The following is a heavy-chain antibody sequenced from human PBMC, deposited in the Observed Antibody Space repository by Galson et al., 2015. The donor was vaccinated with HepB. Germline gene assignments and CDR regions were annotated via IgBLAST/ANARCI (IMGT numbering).Heavy chain of an antibody. CDR2: INSDGSST. CDR3: ACSPGSGYSPSPENY. Sequence: SLRLSCAASGFTFSSYWMHWVRQAPGKGLVWVSRINSDGSSTSYADSVKGRFTISRDNAKNTLYLQMNSLRAEDTAVYYCACSPGSGYSPSPENYWGQGTLVTVSS. CDR1: GFTFSSYW. D-gene: IGHD3-22*01. J-gene: IGHJ4*02. V-gene: IGHV3-74*01.